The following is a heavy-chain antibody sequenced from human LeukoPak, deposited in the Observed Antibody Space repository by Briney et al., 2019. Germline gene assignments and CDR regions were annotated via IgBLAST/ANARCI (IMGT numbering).Heavy chain of an antibody. CDR2: IYPGDSDT. CDR3: ARRGYCSGAGSHSNAFDI. CDR1: GYSFTTYW. V-gene: IGHV5-51*01. J-gene: IGHJ3*02. D-gene: IGHD2-15*01. Sequence: GESLKISCKASGYSFTTYWIGWVRQMPGKGLEWMGIIYPGDSDTRYSPSFQGQVTISADRSISTAYLQWSSLKASDTANYYCARRGYCSGAGSHSNAFDIWRQGTMVTVSS.